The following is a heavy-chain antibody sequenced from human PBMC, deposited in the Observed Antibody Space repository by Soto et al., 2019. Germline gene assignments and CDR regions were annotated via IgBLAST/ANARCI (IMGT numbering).Heavy chain of an antibody. CDR1: GGTFSSYA. J-gene: IGHJ4*02. CDR2: IIPIFGTA. V-gene: IGHV1-69*06. D-gene: IGHD3-9*01. CDR3: ARGDYSYYDILTGYPPEYYFDY. Sequence: SVKVSCKASGGTFSSYAISWVRQAPGQGLEWMGGIIPIFGTANYAQKFQGRVTITADKSTSTAYMELSSLRSADTAVYYCARGDYSYYDILTGYPPEYYFDYWGQGTLVTVSS.